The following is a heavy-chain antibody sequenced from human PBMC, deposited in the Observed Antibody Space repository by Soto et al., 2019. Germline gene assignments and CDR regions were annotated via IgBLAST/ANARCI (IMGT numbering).Heavy chain of an antibody. CDR3: VRDGTKTLRDWFDP. D-gene: IGHD1-1*01. V-gene: IGHV4-4*07. CDR2: IYATGTT. Sequence: PSETLSLTCTVSVASISGFYWSWIRKSAGKGLEWIGRIYATGTTGYNPSLKSRVMMSVDTSKKQFSLKLRSVTAADTAVYYCVRDGTKTLRDWFDPWGQGISVTVSS. J-gene: IGHJ5*02. CDR1: VASISGFY.